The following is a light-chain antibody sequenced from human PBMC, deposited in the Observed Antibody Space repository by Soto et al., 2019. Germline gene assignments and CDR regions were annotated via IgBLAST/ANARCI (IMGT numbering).Light chain of an antibody. V-gene: IGLV4-60*02. CDR2: LEGSGSY. Sequence: QPVLTQSSSASASLGSSVKLTCTLSSGHSSYIIAWHQQQPGKAPRYLMKLEGSGSYNKGSGVPDRFSGSSSGADRYLTISTLQFEDEADYYGETWDSNILVFGGGTKVTVL. CDR1: SGHSSYI. J-gene: IGLJ2*01. CDR3: ETWDSNILV.